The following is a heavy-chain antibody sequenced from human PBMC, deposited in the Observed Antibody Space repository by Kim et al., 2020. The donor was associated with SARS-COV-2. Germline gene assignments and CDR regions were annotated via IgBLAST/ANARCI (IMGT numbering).Heavy chain of an antibody. D-gene: IGHD6-13*01. Sequence: ADSVKDRFTISRHNAKNSLYLQMKSLRDEDTAVYYCARGLQQPYYYGMDVWSQGTTVTVSS. CDR3: ARGLQQPYYYGMDV. J-gene: IGHJ6*02. V-gene: IGHV3-48*02.